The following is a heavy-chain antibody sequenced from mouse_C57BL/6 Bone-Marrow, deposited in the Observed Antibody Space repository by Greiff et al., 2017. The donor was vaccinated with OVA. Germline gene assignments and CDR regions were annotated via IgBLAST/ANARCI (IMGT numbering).Heavy chain of an antibody. Sequence: LVESGAELVRPGASVKLSCTASGFNIKDDYMHWVKQRPEQGLEWIGWIDPEDGDTEYAAKFQGKATITADTSSNTAYLQLSSLTSEDTAVYYCTTFDGYSYYFDYWGQGTTLTVSS. J-gene: IGHJ2*01. CDR1: GFNIKDDY. D-gene: IGHD2-3*01. CDR3: TTFDGYSYYFDY. CDR2: IDPEDGDT. V-gene: IGHV14-4*01.